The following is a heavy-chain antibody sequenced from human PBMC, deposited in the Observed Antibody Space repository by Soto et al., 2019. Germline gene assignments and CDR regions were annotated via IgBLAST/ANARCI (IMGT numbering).Heavy chain of an antibody. CDR1: GFNFSSYG. D-gene: IGHD2-2*01. Sequence: HVQLVESGGGVVQPGRSLRLSCAVSGFNFSSYGMHWVRQAPGKGLEWVAVISYDGSHKASADSVKGRFAISRDNSKNTLLLQMNSLRVEDTAVYYWVKDLVKTSSWPADWGQGTLVTVSS. V-gene: IGHV3-30*18. CDR3: VKDLVKTSSWPAD. CDR2: ISYDGSHK. J-gene: IGHJ4*02.